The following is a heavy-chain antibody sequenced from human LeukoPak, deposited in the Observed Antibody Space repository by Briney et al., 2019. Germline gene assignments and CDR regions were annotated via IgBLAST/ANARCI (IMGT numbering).Heavy chain of an antibody. V-gene: IGHV4-34*01. D-gene: IGHD1/OR15-1a*01. J-gene: IGHJ4*02. Sequence: SETLSLTCAVYDGPLSGYYWSWIRQPPGKGLEWIGEINHSGSTNYNPSLKSRVTISVDTSKNQFSLKLSSVTAADTAVYYCARGRRLEHEGTFDYWGQGTLVTVSS. CDR1: DGPLSGYY. CDR3: ARGRRLEHEGTFDY. CDR2: INHSGST.